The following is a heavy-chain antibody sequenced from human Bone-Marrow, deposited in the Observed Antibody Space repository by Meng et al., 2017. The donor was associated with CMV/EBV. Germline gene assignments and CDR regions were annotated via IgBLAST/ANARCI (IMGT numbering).Heavy chain of an antibody. J-gene: IGHJ6*02. D-gene: IGHD4-17*01. CDR1: GFPFSSYW. CDR2: IKQDGSEK. V-gene: IGHV3-7*01. Sequence: GGSLRLSGVASGFPFSSYWVSWVRQAPGKGLEWVANIKQDGSEKYYVDSVKGRFTISRDNAKNSLYLQMNSLRAEDTAVYYWERADGDSLYYYYGMDVWGQGTTVTVSS. CDR3: ERADGDSLYYYYGMDV.